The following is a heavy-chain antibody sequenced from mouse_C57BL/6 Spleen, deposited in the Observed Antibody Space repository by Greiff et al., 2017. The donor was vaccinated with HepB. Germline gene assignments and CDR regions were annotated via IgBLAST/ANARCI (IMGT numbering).Heavy chain of an antibody. Sequence: VQLQQSGPELVKPGASVKISCKASGYTFTDYYMNWVKQSHGKSLEWIGDINPNNGGTSYNQKFKGKATLTVDKSSSTAYMELRSLTSEDSAVYYCARGHYRGYFDYWGQGTTLTVSS. CDR2: INPNNGGT. CDR1: GYTFTDYY. D-gene: IGHD2-14*01. J-gene: IGHJ2*01. V-gene: IGHV1-26*01. CDR3: ARGHYRGYFDY.